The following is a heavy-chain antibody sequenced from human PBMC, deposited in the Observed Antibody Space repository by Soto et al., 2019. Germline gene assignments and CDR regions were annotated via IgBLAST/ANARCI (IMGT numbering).Heavy chain of an antibody. CDR3: ARGVVVVAAVMVELYGMDV. CDR1: GGSVSIGSYY. CDR2: IYYSGST. J-gene: IGHJ6*02. V-gene: IGHV4-61*01. D-gene: IGHD2-15*01. Sequence: SETLSLTCTVSGGSVSIGSYYWSWIRQPPGKGLEWIGYIYYSGSTNYNPSLKSRVTISVDTSKNQFSLNLSSVTAADAAVYYCARGVVVVAAVMVELYGMDVWGQGPTVTVSS.